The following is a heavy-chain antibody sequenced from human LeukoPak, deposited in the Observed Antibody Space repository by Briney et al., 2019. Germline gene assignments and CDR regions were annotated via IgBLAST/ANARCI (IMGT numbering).Heavy chain of an antibody. CDR3: TTEYSGSFSN. Sequence: PAGTLSLSCAASGFTVSDAWMNWVRHGQGKGLEGIGLFKSKDNGGTKDYAAPVKGRITTSRDHSKNTLYPQMNSLKSEDTAMYYCTTEYSGSFSNWGQGMLVTVSS. CDR2: FKSKDNGGTK. D-gene: IGHD1-26*01. J-gene: IGHJ4*02. CDR1: GFTVSDAW. V-gene: IGHV3-15*01.